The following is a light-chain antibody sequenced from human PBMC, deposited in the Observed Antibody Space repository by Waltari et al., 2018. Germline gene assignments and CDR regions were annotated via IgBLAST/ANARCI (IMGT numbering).Light chain of an antibody. J-gene: IGLJ2*01. CDR1: SSDVGSYTL. V-gene: IGLV2-23*01. CDR2: EGS. CDR3: CSDASGDTIL. Sequence: QSALTQPASVSGSPGQSITISCTGTSSDVGSYTLVSWFQHHPGKAPQLMIYEGSKRPAGVSNRFSASKSGNTASLTISGLQAEDEADYYCCSDASGDTILFGGGTKLTVL.